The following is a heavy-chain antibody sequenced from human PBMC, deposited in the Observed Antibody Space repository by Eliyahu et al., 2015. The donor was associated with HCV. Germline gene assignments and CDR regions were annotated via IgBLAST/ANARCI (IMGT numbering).Heavy chain of an antibody. D-gene: IGHD3-16*01. Sequence: EVQLVESGGGLVQPGRSLRLSCAASGFTFDDYAMHWVRQAPGKGLEWVSGISWNSGSIGYADSVKGRFTISRDNAKNSLYLQMNSLRAEDTALYYCAKDMEGGITPSAFDIWGQGTMVTVSS. J-gene: IGHJ3*02. V-gene: IGHV3-9*01. CDR1: GFTFDDYA. CDR2: ISWNSGSI. CDR3: AKDMEGGITPSAFDI.